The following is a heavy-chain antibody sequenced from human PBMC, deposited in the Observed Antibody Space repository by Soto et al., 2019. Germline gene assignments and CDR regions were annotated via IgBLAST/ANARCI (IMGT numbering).Heavy chain of an antibody. V-gene: IGHV3-23*01. Sequence: PGGSLRLSCAASGFTFSSYAMSWVRQAPGKGLEWVSAISGSGGSTYYADSVKGRFTISRDNSKNTLYLQMNSLRAEDTAVYYCAKERIPPAGVLYYYYGMDVWGQGTTVTVSS. CDR2: ISGSGGST. CDR3: AKERIPPAGVLYYYYGMDV. D-gene: IGHD6-13*01. J-gene: IGHJ6*02. CDR1: GFTFSSYA.